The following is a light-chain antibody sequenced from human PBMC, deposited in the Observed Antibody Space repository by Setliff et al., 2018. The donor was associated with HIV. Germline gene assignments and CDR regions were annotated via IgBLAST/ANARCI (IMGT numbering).Light chain of an antibody. V-gene: IGLV2-14*03. J-gene: IGLJ1*01. CDR2: DVS. Sequence: QAVVTQPASVSGSPGQSITISCTGTSSDVGRYNYVSWYQQHPGKTPKLIIYDVSKWPSGVSNRFSASKSGNTASLTISGLQAEDEADYYCCSYTSISTYVFGTGTKVTVL. CDR1: SSDVGRYNY. CDR3: CSYTSISTYV.